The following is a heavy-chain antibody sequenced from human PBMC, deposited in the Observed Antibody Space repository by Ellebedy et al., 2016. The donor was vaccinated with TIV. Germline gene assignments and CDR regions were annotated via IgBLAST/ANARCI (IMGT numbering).Heavy chain of an antibody. CDR3: SRQDTVETAMFSN. CDR1: GYSFTNYW. V-gene: IGHV5-51*01. Sequence: GESLKISCKVSGYSFTNYWIGWVRQMPGKGLDWMGAIYPGDSNTKYSPSFQGQATISADKSINTAYLQWSSLKASDTAMYYCSRQDTVETAMFSNWGQGTLVTVSS. CDR2: IYPGDSNT. J-gene: IGHJ4*02. D-gene: IGHD5-18*01.